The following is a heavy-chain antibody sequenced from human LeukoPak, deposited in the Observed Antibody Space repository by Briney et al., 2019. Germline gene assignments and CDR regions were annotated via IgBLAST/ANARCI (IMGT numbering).Heavy chain of an antibody. CDR3: ARDFDAYYYYMDV. CDR2: INPNSGGT. J-gene: IGHJ6*03. D-gene: IGHD3-9*01. Sequence: ASVKVSCKASGYTFTGYYMHWVRQAPGQGLEWMGWINPNSGGTNYAQKFQGRVTMTRGTSLSTAYMELSRLRSDDTGVYYCARDFDAYYYYMDVWGKGTTVTVSS. CDR1: GYTFTGYY. V-gene: IGHV1-2*02.